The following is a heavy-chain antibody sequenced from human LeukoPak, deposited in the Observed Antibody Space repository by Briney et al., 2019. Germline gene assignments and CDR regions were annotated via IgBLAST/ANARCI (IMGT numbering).Heavy chain of an antibody. V-gene: IGHV4-34*01. D-gene: IGHD3-22*01. CDR3: ARDKSYYYDSSGYSLDAFDI. CDR2: INHSGST. CDR1: GGSFSGYY. Sequence: KPSETLSLTCAVYGGSFSGYYWSWIRQPPGKGLEWIGEINHSGSTNYNPSLKSRVTMSVDTSKNQFSLKLSSVTAADTAVYYCARDKSYYYDSSGYSLDAFDIWGQGTMVTVSS. J-gene: IGHJ3*02.